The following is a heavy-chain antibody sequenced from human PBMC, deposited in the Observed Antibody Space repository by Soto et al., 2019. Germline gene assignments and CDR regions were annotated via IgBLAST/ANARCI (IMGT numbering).Heavy chain of an antibody. CDR1: GYTFSDYY. CDR3: AREPATAKPEGVDF. Sequence: QVQLVQSGAEVRKPGASVKVSCKASGYTFSDYYIHWVRQAPGQGLEWMGWINPNSGGTKYAPKFQGGVTMTRATYITTAYMELSRLRSGDTAVYYCAREPATAKPEGVDFWGQGTLVTVSS. D-gene: IGHD1-1*01. V-gene: IGHV1-2*02. J-gene: IGHJ4*02. CDR2: INPNSGGT.